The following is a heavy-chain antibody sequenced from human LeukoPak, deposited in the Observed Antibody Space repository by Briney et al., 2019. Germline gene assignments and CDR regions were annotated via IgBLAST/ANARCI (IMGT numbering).Heavy chain of an antibody. CDR1: GFTFINYG. CDR2: IQYNGNNK. D-gene: IGHD6-19*01. Sequence: GGSLRLSCAASGFTFINYGMHWVRQAPGKGLEWVAFIQYNGNNKYYADSVKGRFTISRDNSKNTLYLQMNSLRPEDTALYYCAKDQWLVLNHWGQGTLVTVSS. V-gene: IGHV3-30*02. CDR3: AKDQWLVLNH. J-gene: IGHJ4*02.